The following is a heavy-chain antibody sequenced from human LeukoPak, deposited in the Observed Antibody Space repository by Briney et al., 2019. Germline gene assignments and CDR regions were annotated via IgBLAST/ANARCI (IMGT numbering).Heavy chain of an antibody. CDR2: ISYDGSNK. CDR1: GFTFSSYG. V-gene: IGHV3-30*18. D-gene: IGHD3-16*01. J-gene: IGHJ6*02. CDR3: AKDWGPNYYYGMDV. Sequence: GGSLRLSCAASGFTFSSYGMHWVRQAPGKGLEWVAVISYDGSNKYYADSVKGRFTISRDNSKNTLYLQMNSLRAEDTAVYYCAKDWGPNYYYGMDVWGQGTTVTASS.